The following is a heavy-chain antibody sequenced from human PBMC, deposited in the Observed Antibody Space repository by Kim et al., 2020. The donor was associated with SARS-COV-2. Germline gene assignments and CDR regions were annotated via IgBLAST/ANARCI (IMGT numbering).Heavy chain of an antibody. V-gene: IGHV1-18*01. Sequence: ASVKVSCKASGYTFTSYGISWVRQAPGQGLEWMGWISAYNGNTNYAQKLQGRVTMTTDTSTSTAYMELRSLRSDDTAVYYCARDKPAAGTRAYYFDYWGQGTLVTVSS. CDR2: ISAYNGNT. J-gene: IGHJ4*02. CDR3: ARDKPAAGTRAYYFDY. D-gene: IGHD6-13*01. CDR1: GYTFTSYG.